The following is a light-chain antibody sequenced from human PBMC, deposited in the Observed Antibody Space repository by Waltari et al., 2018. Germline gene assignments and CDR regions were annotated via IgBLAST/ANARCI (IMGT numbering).Light chain of an antibody. CDR1: QSISPW. CDR2: KAS. Sequence: QMTQSPSTQSASVGNRVTITCRGSQSISPWLAWYQQKPGKAPKLLISKASSLESGGPSRFSGSGSGTLFTLNISSLQSDDFATYYCQHFITYPRTFGQGTKVEIK. V-gene: IGKV1-5*03. J-gene: IGKJ1*01. CDR3: QHFITYPRT.